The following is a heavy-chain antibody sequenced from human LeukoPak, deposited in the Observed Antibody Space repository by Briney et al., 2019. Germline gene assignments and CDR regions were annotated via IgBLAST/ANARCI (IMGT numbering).Heavy chain of an antibody. J-gene: IGHJ4*02. V-gene: IGHV4-59*08. CDR2: VYYTGSA. CDR1: GGSISTYY. CDR3: ARSFYNTGNPSPGI. D-gene: IGHD1-14*01. Sequence: NPSETLSLTCTVSGGSISTYYWSWIRQPPGKGLEWIAYVYYTGSAYYSPSLKSRITMSIDTSKNQFSLKVTSVTAADTAVYYCARSFYNTGNPSPGIWGQGTLVTVSS.